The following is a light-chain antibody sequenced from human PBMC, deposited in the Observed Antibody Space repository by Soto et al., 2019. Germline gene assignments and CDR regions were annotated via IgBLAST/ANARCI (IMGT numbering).Light chain of an antibody. J-gene: IGKJ4*01. V-gene: IGKV1-5*01. CDR3: QIYQSYSALT. CDR1: RSVSKW. CDR2: DAS. Sequence: DIQVTQSPSTLSASVGDRVTITCRASRSVSKWLAWYQHKPGKAPRLLIYDASVLESGVPSRFSGSGSGTDFTLTISSLQPDDCATYYCQIYQSYSALTFGGGTKVDIK.